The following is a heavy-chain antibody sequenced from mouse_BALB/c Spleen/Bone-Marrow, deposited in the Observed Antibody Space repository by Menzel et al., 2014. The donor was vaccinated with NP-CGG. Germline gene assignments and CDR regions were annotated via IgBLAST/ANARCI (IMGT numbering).Heavy chain of an antibody. V-gene: IGHV7-3*02. Sequence: EVMLVESGGGSVQPGGSLRLSCTTSGSTFTDYYMSWVRQPPGKELEWLAFIRNKAYGYTTEYSASVRGRFTISRDNSQSILYLQMNTLRAEDSATYYCARFPMDYWGQGTSVTVSS. CDR3: ARFPMDY. J-gene: IGHJ4*01. CDR1: GSTFTDYY. CDR2: IRNKAYGYTT.